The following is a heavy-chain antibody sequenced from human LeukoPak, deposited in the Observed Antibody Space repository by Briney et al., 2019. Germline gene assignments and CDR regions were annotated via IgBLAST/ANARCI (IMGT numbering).Heavy chain of an antibody. J-gene: IGHJ3*02. Sequence: KPSETLSLTCAVYGGSFSGYYWSWIRQPPGKGLEWIGEINHRGSTNYNPSLKSRVTISVDTSKNEFSLNLDSVTAADTAVYYCARTTYYEFWSGSPGAFDIWGQGSRVTVSS. D-gene: IGHD3-3*01. V-gene: IGHV4-34*01. CDR3: ARTTYYEFWSGSPGAFDI. CDR2: INHRGST. CDR1: GGSFSGYY.